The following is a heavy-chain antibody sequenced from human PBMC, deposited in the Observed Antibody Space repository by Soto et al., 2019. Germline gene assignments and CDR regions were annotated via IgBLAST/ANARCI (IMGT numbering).Heavy chain of an antibody. CDR3: ASSPGVNVPAGKVGPWFDP. J-gene: IGHJ5*02. D-gene: IGHD2-2*01. CDR2: IIPIFGTA. CDR1: GGTFSSYA. V-gene: IGHV1-69*01. Sequence: QVQLVQSGAEVKKPGSSVKVSCKASGGTFSSYAISWVRQAPGQGLEWMGGIIPIFGTANYAQKFQGRVTITADESTSTAYMELSSLRSEDTAVYYCASSPGVNVPAGKVGPWFDPWGQGTLVTVSS.